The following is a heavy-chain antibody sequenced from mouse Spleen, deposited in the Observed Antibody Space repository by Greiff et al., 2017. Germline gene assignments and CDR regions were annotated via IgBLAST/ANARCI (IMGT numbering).Heavy chain of an antibody. Sequence: EVQLQESGPELVKPGASVKISCKASGYSFTGYYMNWVKQSPEKSLEWIGEINPSTGGTTYNQKFKAKATLTVDKSSSTAYMQLKSLTSEDSAVYYCAREGFGVPSYWGQGTLVTVSA. CDR1: GYSFTGYY. J-gene: IGHJ3*01. CDR3: AREGFGVPSY. V-gene: IGHV1-42*01. CDR2: INPSTGGT.